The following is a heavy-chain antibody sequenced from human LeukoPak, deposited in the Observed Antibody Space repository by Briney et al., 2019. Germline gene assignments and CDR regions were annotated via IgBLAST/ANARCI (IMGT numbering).Heavy chain of an antibody. CDR2: INHSGST. CDR1: GGSISSGDYY. V-gene: IGHV4-39*01. CDR3: ARRAGYSSSWYRKPHNYYYYMDV. J-gene: IGHJ6*03. Sequence: SETLSLTCTVSGGSISSGDYYWSWIRQPPGKGLEWIGEINHSGSTNYNPSLKSRVTISVDTSKNQFSLKLSSVTAADTAVYYCARRAGYSSSWYRKPHNYYYYMDVWGKGTTVTVSS. D-gene: IGHD6-13*01.